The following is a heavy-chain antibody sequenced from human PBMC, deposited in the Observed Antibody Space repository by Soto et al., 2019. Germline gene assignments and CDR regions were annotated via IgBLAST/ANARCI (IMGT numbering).Heavy chain of an antibody. Sequence: QVQLVQSGAEEKKPGASVKVSCKASGYTFTSYAMHWVRQAPGQRLEWMGWINAGNGNTKYSQKFQGRVTITRDTSASTAYMELSSLRSEDTAVYYCARDSDTAMARVPLNYYYGMDVWGQGTTVTVSS. CDR1: GYTFTSYA. CDR2: INAGNGNT. CDR3: ARDSDTAMARVPLNYYYGMDV. D-gene: IGHD5-18*01. V-gene: IGHV1-3*05. J-gene: IGHJ6*02.